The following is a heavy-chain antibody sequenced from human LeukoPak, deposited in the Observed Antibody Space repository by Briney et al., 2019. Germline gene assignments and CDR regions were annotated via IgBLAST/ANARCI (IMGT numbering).Heavy chain of an antibody. J-gene: IGHJ4*02. CDR1: GGSISSGGYS. V-gene: IGHV4-30-2*01. Sequence: SQTLSLTSAVSGGSISSGGYSWSWIRQPPGKGLEWIGYIYHSGSTYYNPSLKSRVTISVDRSKNQFSLKLSSVTAADTAVYYCARAAEDGLDYWGQGTLVTVSS. CDR2: IYHSGST. D-gene: IGHD2-15*01. CDR3: ARAAEDGLDY.